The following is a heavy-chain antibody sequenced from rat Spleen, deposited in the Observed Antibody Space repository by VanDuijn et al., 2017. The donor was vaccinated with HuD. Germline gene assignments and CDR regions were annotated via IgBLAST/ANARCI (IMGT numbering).Heavy chain of an antibody. V-gene: IGHV2-47*01. J-gene: IGHJ2*01. D-gene: IGHD1-12*01. Sequence: QVQLKESGPGLVQPSQTLSLTCTVSGLSLSSNSVSWIRQPPGKGLEWMGVIWTGGSTAYNSFFKSRLSISRDISKSQVFLKMNSLQTEDTATYYCVRADRDSYAHFDYWGQGVMVTVSS. CDR2: IWTGGST. CDR3: VRADRDSYAHFDY. CDR1: GLSLSSNS.